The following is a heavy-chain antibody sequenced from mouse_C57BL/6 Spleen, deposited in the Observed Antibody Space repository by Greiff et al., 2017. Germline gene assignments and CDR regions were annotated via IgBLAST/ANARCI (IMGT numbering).Heavy chain of an antibody. CDR1: GYTFTSYW. CDR3: ASKGDYGGYFDV. Sequence: QVQLQQPGAELVKPGASVKLSCKASGYTFTSYWMHWVKQRPGQGLEWIGMIHPNSGSTNYNEKFKSKDTLTVDKSSSTAYMQLSSLTSEDSAVYYCASKGDYGGYFDVWGTGTTVTVSS. J-gene: IGHJ1*03. V-gene: IGHV1-64*01. CDR2: IHPNSGST. D-gene: IGHD1-1*02.